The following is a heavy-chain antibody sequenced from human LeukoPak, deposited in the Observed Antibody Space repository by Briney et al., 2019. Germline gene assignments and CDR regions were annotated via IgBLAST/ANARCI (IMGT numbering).Heavy chain of an antibody. V-gene: IGHV3-23*01. CDR2: ISGSGGST. Sequence: PAGGSLRLSCAASGFTFSSYAMSWVRQAPGKGLEWVSAISGSGGSTYYADSVKGRFTISRDNSKNTLYPQMNSLRAEDTAVYYCAKAPDIVVVPYYFDYWGQGTLVTVSS. J-gene: IGHJ4*02. CDR3: AKAPDIVVVPYYFDY. D-gene: IGHD2-2*01. CDR1: GFTFSSYA.